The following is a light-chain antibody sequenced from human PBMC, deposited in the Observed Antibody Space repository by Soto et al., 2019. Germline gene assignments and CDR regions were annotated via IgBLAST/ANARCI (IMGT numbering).Light chain of an antibody. Sequence: DLQMTQSPSSLSASVGDRVTITCRASQSIRSYLNWYQQKLGKAPKLLIYTTSNLQSGFPSRFSGSGSGTACTLTINTLQPEDFATYYCHQSFSSPQTFGQETKVEIK. V-gene: IGKV1-39*01. J-gene: IGKJ1*01. CDR3: HQSFSSPQT. CDR2: TTS. CDR1: QSIRSY.